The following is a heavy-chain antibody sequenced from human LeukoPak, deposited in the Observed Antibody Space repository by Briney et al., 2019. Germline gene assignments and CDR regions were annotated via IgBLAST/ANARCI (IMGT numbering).Heavy chain of an antibody. CDR1: GFTFSSYT. J-gene: IGHJ4*02. Sequence: GGSLRLSCAASGFTFSSYTMAWVRQAPGKGLEWVANINKDATAKYYVDSVKGRFTISRDNAKNSLYLQMNGLRAEDTAVYCCAREDWFHFDYWGQGTLVTVSS. CDR3: AREDWFHFDY. V-gene: IGHV3-7*03. CDR2: INKDATAK. D-gene: IGHD3-10*01.